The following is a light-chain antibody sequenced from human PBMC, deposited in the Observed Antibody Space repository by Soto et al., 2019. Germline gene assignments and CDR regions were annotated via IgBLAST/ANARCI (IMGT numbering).Light chain of an antibody. V-gene: IGKV3-15*01. CDR3: QQYNHWPT. Sequence: EIVMTQSPAVVPVSPGERATLSCRASQSISSNLAWYQHKPGQAPRLLISGASTRATGIPARFSGSGSGTEFTLTISSLQSEDLAVYYFQQYNHWPTFGQGTKVEIK. CDR1: QSISSN. CDR2: GAS. J-gene: IGKJ1*01.